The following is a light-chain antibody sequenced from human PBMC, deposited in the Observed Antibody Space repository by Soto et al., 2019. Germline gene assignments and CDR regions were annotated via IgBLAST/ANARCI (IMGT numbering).Light chain of an antibody. J-gene: IGLJ2*01. CDR2: DNV. V-gene: IGLV1-51*01. Sequence: QSVLTQPPSVSAAPGQKVTISCSGSSSNIENNYLSWYQHLPGTVPKLLIYDNVKRPSRIPDRFSGSKSGTSATLDITGLQTGDEADYYCATWDSSLSAVVFGGGTKLTVL. CDR3: ATWDSSLSAVV. CDR1: SSNIENNY.